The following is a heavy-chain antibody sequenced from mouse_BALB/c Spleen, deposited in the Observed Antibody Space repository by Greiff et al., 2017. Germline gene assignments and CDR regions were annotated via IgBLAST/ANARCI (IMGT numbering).Heavy chain of an antibody. Sequence: DLVKPGASVKLSCKASGYTFTSYWINWIKQRPGQGLEWIGRIAPGSGSTYYNEMFKGKATLTVDTSSSTAYIQLSSLSSEDSAVYFCARNHGSSWGQGTLVTVSA. CDR2: IAPGSGST. CDR3: ARNHGSS. CDR1: GYTFTSYW. V-gene: IGHV1S41*01. J-gene: IGHJ3*01. D-gene: IGHD1-1*01.